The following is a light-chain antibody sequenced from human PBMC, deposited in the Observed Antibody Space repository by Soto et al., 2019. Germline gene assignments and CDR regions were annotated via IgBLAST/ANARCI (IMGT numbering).Light chain of an antibody. CDR1: SSDIGAYNI. Sequence: QSVLTQPPSVSGSTGQSITISCTGNSSDIGAYNIVSWYQQHPGKAPKLMLYDVNIRPSGVSNRFSGSKSGNTASLTISGLQAEDEADYYCTSWTTSTTMIFGGGTKVTVL. J-gene: IGLJ2*01. V-gene: IGLV2-14*03. CDR2: DVN. CDR3: TSWTTSTTMI.